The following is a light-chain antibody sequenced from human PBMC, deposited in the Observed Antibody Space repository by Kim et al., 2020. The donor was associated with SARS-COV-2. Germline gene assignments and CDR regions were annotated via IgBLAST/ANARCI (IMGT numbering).Light chain of an antibody. J-gene: IGLJ1*01. V-gene: IGLV3-1*01. Sequence: SYELTQPPSVSVSPGQTASITCSGDKLGDKYACXYQQKPGQSPVLVIYQDSQRPSGIPERFSGSNSGNTATLTISGTQAMDEADYYCQAWDSSTAWVFGT. CDR1: KLGDKY. CDR3: QAWDSSTAWV. CDR2: QDS.